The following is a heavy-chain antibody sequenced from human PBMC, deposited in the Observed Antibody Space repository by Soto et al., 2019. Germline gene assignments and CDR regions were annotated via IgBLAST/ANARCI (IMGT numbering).Heavy chain of an antibody. J-gene: IGHJ6*02. CDR3: ARLLYHFWDGTQYDFYGMDV. CDR2: IYPGDSDS. D-gene: IGHD3-3*01. Sequence: ESLQVSFKGCGDKFTTHWTAWVLQMPGKGLDLMGIIYPGDSDSRYNPSFQGQVTISADKSIDTAYLQWSSLKASATAMYYCARLLYHFWDGTQYDFYGMDVWGQGTTGTVSS. CDR1: GDKFTTHW. V-gene: IGHV5-51*01.